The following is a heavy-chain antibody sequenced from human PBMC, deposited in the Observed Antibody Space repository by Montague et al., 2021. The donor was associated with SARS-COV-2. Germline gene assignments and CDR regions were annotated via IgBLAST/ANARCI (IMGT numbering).Heavy chain of an antibody. CDR2: IYYSGST. Sequence: TLSLTCTVSGGSISSGGYYWSWIRQHPGKGLEWIGYIYYSGSTYYNPSLKSRVTMSVDTSKNQFSLKMSSVTAADTAVYYCARSPEPMIILIITSLNWYFDFWGRGTLVTVSS. V-gene: IGHV4-31*03. J-gene: IGHJ2*01. CDR1: GGSISSGGYY. D-gene: IGHD3-22*01. CDR3: ARSPEPMIILIITSLNWYFDF.